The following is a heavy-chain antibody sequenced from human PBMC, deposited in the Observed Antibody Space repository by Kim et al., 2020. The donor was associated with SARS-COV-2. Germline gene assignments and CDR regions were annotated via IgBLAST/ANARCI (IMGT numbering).Heavy chain of an antibody. D-gene: IGHD3-10*01. J-gene: IGHJ1*01. Sequence: GGSLRLSCAASGFTFSSYAMHWVRQAPGKGLEWVAVISYDGSNKYYADSVKGRFTISRDNSKNTLYLQMNSLRAEDTAVYYCARGPQLRAGRGKTEYFQH. CDR3: ARGPQLRAGRGKTEYFQH. V-gene: IGHV3-30*04. CDR1: GFTFSSYA. CDR2: ISYDGSNK.